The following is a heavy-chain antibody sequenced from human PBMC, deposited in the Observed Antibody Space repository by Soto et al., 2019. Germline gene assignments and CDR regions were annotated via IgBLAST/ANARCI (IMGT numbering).Heavy chain of an antibody. CDR1: GFTFSSYA. D-gene: IGHD6-13*01. J-gene: IGHJ1*01. Sequence: GGSLRLSCAASGFTFSSYAMSWVRQAPGKGLEWVSAISGSGGSTYYADSVKGRFTISRDNSKNTLYVQMNSLRAEDTAGNYYAKDLMRPYSSSWFHGYWGQGPLVTVSS. V-gene: IGHV3-23*01. CDR2: ISGSGGST. CDR3: AKDLMRPYSSSWFHGY.